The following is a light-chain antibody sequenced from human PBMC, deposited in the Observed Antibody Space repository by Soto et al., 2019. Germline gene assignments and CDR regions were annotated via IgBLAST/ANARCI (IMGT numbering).Light chain of an antibody. Sequence: QSVLTQPPSVSGAPGQRVTISCTGSSSNIGAGYDVHWYQQLPGTAPKRLIYGNSNRPSGVPDRFSGSKSGTSASLAITGLQAEDEADYYGQSYDSSLYVFGTGTKVTVL. CDR1: SSNIGAGYD. CDR2: GNS. CDR3: QSYDSSLYV. V-gene: IGLV1-40*01. J-gene: IGLJ1*01.